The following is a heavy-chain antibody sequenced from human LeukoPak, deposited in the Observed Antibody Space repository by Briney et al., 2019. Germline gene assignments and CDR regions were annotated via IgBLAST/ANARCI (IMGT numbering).Heavy chain of an antibody. J-gene: IGHJ5*02. CDR1: GYTFTSYA. V-gene: IGHV7-4-1*02. CDR3: AREVHSPGSSSWNWFDP. CDR2: INTNTGNP. Sequence: GASVKVSCKASGYTFTSYAMNWVRQAPGQGLEWMGWINTNTGNPTYAQGFTGRFVFSLDTSVSTAYLQISSLKAEDTAVYHCAREVHSPGSSSWNWFDPWGQGTLVTVSS. D-gene: IGHD6-13*01.